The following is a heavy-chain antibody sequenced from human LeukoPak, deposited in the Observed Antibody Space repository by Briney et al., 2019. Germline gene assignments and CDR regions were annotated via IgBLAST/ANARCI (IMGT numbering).Heavy chain of an antibody. D-gene: IGHD2-8*01. CDR3: AGQLGYCTNGVCYGGYYFDY. V-gene: IGHV3-7*01. CDR2: IKQDGSEK. J-gene: IGHJ4*02. CDR1: GCTFSSYW. Sequence: PGGSLRLSCAASGCTFSSYWMSWVRQAPGKGLEWVANIKQDGSEKYYVDSVKGRFTIFRDNAKNSLYLQMNSLRAEDTAVYYCAGQLGYCTNGVCYGGYYFDYWGQGTLVTVSS.